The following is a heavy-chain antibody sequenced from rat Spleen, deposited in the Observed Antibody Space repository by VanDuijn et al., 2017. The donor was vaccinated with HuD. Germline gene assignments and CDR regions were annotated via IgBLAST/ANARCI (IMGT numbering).Heavy chain of an antibody. Sequence: EVQLVESGGGLVQPGRSLKLSCAASGFTFSDYNMAWVRQAPKKGLEWVATITYDGSGTYYRDSVKGRFTISRDNAKSTLYLQMDSLRSEDTATYYCTTGITTTGDYWGQGVMVTVSS. J-gene: IGHJ2*01. CDR1: GFTFSDYN. V-gene: IGHV5-7*01. CDR2: ITYDGSGT. D-gene: IGHD1-10*01. CDR3: TTGITTTGDY.